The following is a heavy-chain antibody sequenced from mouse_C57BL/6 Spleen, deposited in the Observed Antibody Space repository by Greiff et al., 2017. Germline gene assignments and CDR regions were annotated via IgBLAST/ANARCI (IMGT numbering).Heavy chain of an antibody. Sequence: EVQLQQSGPELVQPGASVKIPCKASGYTFTDYNMDWVKQSPGKSLEWIGDINPNNGGTIYNQKFKGKATLTVDKSSSTAYLELRSLTSEDTAVYYCARYDGYYFDYWGQGTTLTVSS. CDR2: INPNNGGT. J-gene: IGHJ2*01. V-gene: IGHV1-18*01. CDR3: ARYDGYYFDY. CDR1: GYTFTDYN. D-gene: IGHD2-3*01.